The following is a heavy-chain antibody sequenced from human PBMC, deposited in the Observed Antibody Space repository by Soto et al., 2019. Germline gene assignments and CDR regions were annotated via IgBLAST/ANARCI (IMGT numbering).Heavy chain of an antibody. CDR2: IYFSGSS. J-gene: IGHJ5*02. CDR1: GGSITSFY. CDR3: ARDHVRSSSSSGVAPNWFDP. Sequence: SETLSLTCTVSGGSITSFYWSWIRQPPGQGLEWIGHIYFSGSSNYNPSFKSRVTLSGDTSKNHFSLKLTSVTAADTAVYYCARDHVRSSSSSGVAPNWFDPWGQGTLVTVSS. V-gene: IGHV4-59*01. D-gene: IGHD6-6*01.